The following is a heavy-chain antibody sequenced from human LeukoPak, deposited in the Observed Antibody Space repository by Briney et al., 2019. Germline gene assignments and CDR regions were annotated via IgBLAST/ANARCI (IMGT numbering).Heavy chain of an antibody. D-gene: IGHD3-10*01. CDR2: ISSSSSTI. Sequence: PGGSLRLSCAASGFTFSSYSMNWVRQAPGKGLEGVSYISSSSSTIYYADSVKGRFTISRDNAKNSLYLQMNSLRAEDTAVYYCARANMVRGVGSFFDRNWFDPWGQGTLVTVSS. V-gene: IGHV3-48*01. CDR3: ARANMVRGVGSFFDRNWFDP. J-gene: IGHJ5*02. CDR1: GFTFSSYS.